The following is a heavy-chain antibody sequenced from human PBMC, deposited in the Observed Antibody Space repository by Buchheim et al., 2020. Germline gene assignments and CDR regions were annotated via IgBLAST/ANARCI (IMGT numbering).Heavy chain of an antibody. CDR2: ISYDGSNK. D-gene: IGHD1-26*01. J-gene: IGHJ5*02. Sequence: QVQLVESGGGVVQPGRSLRLSCAASGFTFSSYAMHWVRQAPGKGLEWVAVISYDGSNKYYADSVKGRFTISRDNSKNTLYLQMNSLRAEDTAVYYCARDVSGSYNNWFDPWGQGTL. V-gene: IGHV3-30-3*01. CDR3: ARDVSGSYNNWFDP. CDR1: GFTFSSYA.